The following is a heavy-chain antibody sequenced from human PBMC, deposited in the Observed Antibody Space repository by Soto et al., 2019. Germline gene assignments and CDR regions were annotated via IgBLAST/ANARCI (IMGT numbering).Heavy chain of an antibody. CDR1: GGSVRSYY. CDR3: ARRGLGLNWFDP. Sequence: SETLSLTCTVSGGSVRSYYWIWIRQPPGKGLEWIGYIYYSGSANYNPSLKSRVTISTDTSKNQFSLKLSSVTAADTAVYYCARRGLGLNWFDPWGQGTLVTVSS. CDR2: IYYSGSA. V-gene: IGHV4-59*08. J-gene: IGHJ5*02. D-gene: IGHD1-7*01.